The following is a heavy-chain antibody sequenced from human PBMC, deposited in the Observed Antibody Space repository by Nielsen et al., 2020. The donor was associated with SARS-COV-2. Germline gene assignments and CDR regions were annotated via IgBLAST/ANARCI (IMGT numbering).Heavy chain of an antibody. J-gene: IGHJ5*02. CDR1: GFTFSSYA. Sequence: GESLKISCAASGFTFSSYAMSWVRQAPGKGLEWVSAISGSGGSTYYADSMKGRFTISRDNSKNMLYLQMNSLRAEDTAVYYCAKERASSLQYNWFDPWGQGTLVTVSS. D-gene: IGHD6-13*01. V-gene: IGHV3-23*01. CDR2: ISGSGGST. CDR3: AKERASSLQYNWFDP.